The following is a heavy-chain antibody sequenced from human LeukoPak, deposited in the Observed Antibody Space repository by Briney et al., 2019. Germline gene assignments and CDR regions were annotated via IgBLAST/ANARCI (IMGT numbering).Heavy chain of an antibody. D-gene: IGHD6-13*01. Sequence: SETLSPTCTVSGGSISSYYWSWIRQPPGKGLEWIGYIYYSGSTNYNPSLKSRVTISVDTSKNQFSLKLSSVTAADTAVYYCARDSDSSSWYSFRFDPWGQGTLVTVSS. J-gene: IGHJ5*02. CDR3: ARDSDSSSWYSFRFDP. V-gene: IGHV4-59*01. CDR1: GGSISSYY. CDR2: IYYSGST.